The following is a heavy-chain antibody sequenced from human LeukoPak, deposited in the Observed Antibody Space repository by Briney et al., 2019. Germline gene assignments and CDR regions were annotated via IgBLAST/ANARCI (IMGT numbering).Heavy chain of an antibody. Sequence: ASVKVSCKASGYTFTGHYMHWVRQAPGQGLEWMGWINPNSGGTNYAQKFQGRVTITRDTSISTAYMELSRLRSDDTAVYYCARDLMTTVTIGYWGQGTLVTVSS. D-gene: IGHD4-17*01. J-gene: IGHJ4*02. CDR3: ARDLMTTVTIGY. CDR2: INPNSGGT. CDR1: GYTFTGHY. V-gene: IGHV1-2*02.